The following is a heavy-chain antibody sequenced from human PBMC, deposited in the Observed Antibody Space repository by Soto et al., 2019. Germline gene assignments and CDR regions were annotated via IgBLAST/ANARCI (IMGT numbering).Heavy chain of an antibody. CDR3: AREAAARVFDP. CDR2: IIPILGIA. J-gene: IGHJ5*02. CDR1: GSTSDSDT. D-gene: IGHD6-13*01. V-gene: IGHV1-69*10. Sequence: VKATCKASGSTSDSDTISWVRQAPGQGLEWMGGIIPILGIADYAQKFQGRVTITADKSTSTAYMELSSLRSEDTAVHYCAREAAARVFDPCGEGTLVTVAS.